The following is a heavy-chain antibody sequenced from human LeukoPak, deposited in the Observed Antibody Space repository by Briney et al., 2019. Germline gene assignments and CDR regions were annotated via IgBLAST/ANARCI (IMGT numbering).Heavy chain of an antibody. V-gene: IGHV3-23*01. CDR3: AKGGKWDVTPFDY. CDR1: GFTFSSYG. J-gene: IGHJ4*02. Sequence: QPGGSLRLSCAASGFTFSSYGMSWVRQAPGKGLEWVSAISDSAVNTYYADSVKGRFTISRDNSKNTLYLQMDSLRAEDTAVYYCAKGGKWDVTPFDYWGQGTLVTVSS. CDR2: ISDSAVNT. D-gene: IGHD1-26*01.